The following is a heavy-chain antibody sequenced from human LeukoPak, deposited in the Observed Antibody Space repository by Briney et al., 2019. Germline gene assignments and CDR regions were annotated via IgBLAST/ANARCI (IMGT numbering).Heavy chain of an antibody. J-gene: IGHJ4*02. Sequence: GGSLRLSCAASGFTFSSYAMSWVRQAPGKRLEWVSAISGSGGSTYYADSVKGRFTISRDNSKNTLYLQMNSLRAEDTAVYYCAKCLGRVKGVVPAALDYWGQGTLVTVPS. CDR1: GFTFSSYA. V-gene: IGHV3-23*01. D-gene: IGHD2-2*01. CDR2: ISGSGGST. CDR3: AKCLGRVKGVVPAALDY.